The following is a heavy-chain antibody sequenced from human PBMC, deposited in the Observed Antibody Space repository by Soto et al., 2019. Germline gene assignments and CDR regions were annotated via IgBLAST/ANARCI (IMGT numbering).Heavy chain of an antibody. J-gene: IGHJ4*02. CDR2: FIPILGTT. CDR1: GGTFSSDA. D-gene: IGHD6-19*01. V-gene: IGHV1-69*13. CDR3: ARASGYVSGWYHDY. Sequence: SVKVSCKASGGTFSSDAVSWVRQAPGQGLEWMGGFIPILGTTHYAQKFQGRVTITADESTNTAYMELSSLRSDDTAVYYCARASGYVSGWYHDYWGQGTRVTVSS.